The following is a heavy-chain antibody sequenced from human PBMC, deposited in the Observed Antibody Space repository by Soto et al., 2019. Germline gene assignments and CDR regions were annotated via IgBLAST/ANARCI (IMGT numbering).Heavy chain of an antibody. Sequence: SETLSLTCTVSGGSISSYYWSWIRQPPGKGLEWIGYIYYSGSTNYNPSLKSRVTISVDTSKNQFSLKLTSVTAADTAVYYCARDKITGLFDYWGQGSQVTVSS. CDR3: ARDKITGLFDY. CDR2: IYYSGST. J-gene: IGHJ4*02. V-gene: IGHV4-59*12. D-gene: IGHD2-8*02. CDR1: GGSISSYY.